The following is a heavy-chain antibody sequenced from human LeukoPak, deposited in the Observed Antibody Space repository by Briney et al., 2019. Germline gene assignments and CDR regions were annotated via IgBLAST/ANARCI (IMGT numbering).Heavy chain of an antibody. CDR2: NWYDVSYK. J-gene: IGHJ4*02. CDR1: GYTFSNCG. V-gene: IGHV3-33*06. D-gene: IGHD2-8*02. Sequence: GRCLRLSCAPSGYTFSNCGMHWVGQARGRGGEGGADNWYDVSYKYYADSVQGRLTISKDNSTNTLYLQMNSLRAEDTAVYYCAKDFYVRPVLALYFDYWGQGTLVTVSS. CDR3: AKDFYVRPVLALYFDY.